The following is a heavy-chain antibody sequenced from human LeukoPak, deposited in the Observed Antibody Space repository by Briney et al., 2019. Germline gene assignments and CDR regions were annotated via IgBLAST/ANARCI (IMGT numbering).Heavy chain of an antibody. CDR2: ISSSSSYI. D-gene: IGHD1-26*01. Sequence: GGPLRLSCAASGFTFSSYSMNWVRQAPGKGLEWVSFISSSSSYIYYADSVKGRFTISRDNAKNSLYLQMNSLRAEDTAVYYCASSIVGATTDSDYWGQGTLVTVSS. V-gene: IGHV3-21*01. CDR3: ASSIVGATTDSDY. CDR1: GFTFSSYS. J-gene: IGHJ4*02.